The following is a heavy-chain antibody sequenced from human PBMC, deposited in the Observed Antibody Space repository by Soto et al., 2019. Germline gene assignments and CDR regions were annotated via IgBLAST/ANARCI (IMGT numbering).Heavy chain of an antibody. CDR3: ARGPDDFWSGYYPL. J-gene: IGHJ1*01. Sequence: SETLSLTCAVYGGSFSGYYWSWIRQPPGKGLEWIGEINHSGSTNYNPSLKSRVTISVDTSKNQFSLKLSSVTAADTAVYYCARGPDDFWSGYYPLWGQGTLVTVSS. CDR1: GGSFSGYY. V-gene: IGHV4-34*01. CDR2: INHSGST. D-gene: IGHD3-3*01.